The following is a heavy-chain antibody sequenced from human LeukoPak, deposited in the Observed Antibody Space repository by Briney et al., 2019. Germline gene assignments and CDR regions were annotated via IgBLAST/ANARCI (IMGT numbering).Heavy chain of an antibody. D-gene: IGHD2-2*01. Sequence: GSSVKLCCKASGATFTSYAISWVRQAPGQGLEWMGGIIPIFGTANYAQEFQGRVTITADKSTSTAYMELSSLRSEETAVYYCARNTLGEAADIKGRSAFDIWGQGTMVTVSS. V-gene: IGHV1-69*06. CDR1: GATFTSYA. CDR2: IIPIFGTA. J-gene: IGHJ3*02. CDR3: ARNTLGEAADIKGRSAFDI.